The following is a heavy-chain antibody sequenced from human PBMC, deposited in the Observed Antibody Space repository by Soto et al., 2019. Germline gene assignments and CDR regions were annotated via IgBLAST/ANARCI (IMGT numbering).Heavy chain of an antibody. D-gene: IGHD2-15*01. CDR3: TKYRRTDAEGYSFDY. Sequence: SQTRSVNCTVSVRSTSGPSWSWIRQTHGKVLEWVGYIHYSGSTNYNPSLKSRVTMSVDSAKNQFSLQLSSVTAADTAVYFCTKYRRTDAEGYSFDYWGQGALVTVSS. V-gene: IGHV4-59*11. CDR1: VRSTSGPS. J-gene: IGHJ4*02. CDR2: IHYSGST.